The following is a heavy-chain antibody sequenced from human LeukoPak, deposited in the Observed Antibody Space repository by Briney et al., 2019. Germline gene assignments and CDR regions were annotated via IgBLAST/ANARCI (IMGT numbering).Heavy chain of an antibody. J-gene: IGHJ4*02. V-gene: IGHV4-59*01. CDR1: GGSISSYY. CDR2: IYNSGST. CDR3: ARFAHLYCFDY. Sequence: ASETLSLTCTVSGGSISSYYWSWIRQPPGKGREWIGYIYNSGSTNYSPSLKSRVTISVDTSKNQFSLKLSSVTAADTAVYYCARFAHLYCFDYWAREPWSPSPQ.